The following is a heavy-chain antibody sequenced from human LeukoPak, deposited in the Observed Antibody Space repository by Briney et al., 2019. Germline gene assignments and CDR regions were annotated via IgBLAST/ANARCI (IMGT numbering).Heavy chain of an antibody. CDR3: AKKTPGSYPYDY. Sequence: PGGSLRLSCAASGFTFDRSAMNWVRQAPGKGLEWVSASGTDGDTYYADSVKGRFTISRDNSKNTLYPQMTSLRAEDTAVYYCAKKTPGSYPYDYWGQGTLVTVSP. D-gene: IGHD2-15*01. J-gene: IGHJ4*02. CDR1: GFTFDRSA. V-gene: IGHV3-23*01. CDR2: SGTDGDT.